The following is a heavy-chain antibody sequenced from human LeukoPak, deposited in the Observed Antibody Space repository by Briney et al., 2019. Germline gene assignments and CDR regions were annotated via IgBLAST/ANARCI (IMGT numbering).Heavy chain of an antibody. CDR1: GFTFSNYG. D-gene: IGHD3-10*01. J-gene: IGHJ6*02. V-gene: IGHV3-33*01. Sequence: GGSLRLSCAASGFTFSNYGMRWVRQAPGKGLEWVAVIWSGGNNKYYADSVKGRFTISRDNSKNTLYLQMDSLRAEDTGVYYSARGTGSYYYDLDVRGQRTTVTLS. CDR2: IWSGGNNK. CDR3: ARGTGSYYYDLDV.